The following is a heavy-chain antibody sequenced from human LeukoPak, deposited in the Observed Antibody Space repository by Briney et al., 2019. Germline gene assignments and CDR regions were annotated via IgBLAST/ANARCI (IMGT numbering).Heavy chain of an antibody. D-gene: IGHD5-24*01. CDR1: GYSFTNYW. J-gene: IGHJ5*02. Sequence: GESLKISCKGSGYSFTNYWIGWVRQMPGKGLEWMGIIYPADSDTRYSPSFQGQVTISADKSISTAYLQWSSLKASDTAIYYCARHIRDDYRTLDPWGQGTLVTVSS. CDR3: ARHIRDDYRTLDP. CDR2: IYPADSDT. V-gene: IGHV5-51*01.